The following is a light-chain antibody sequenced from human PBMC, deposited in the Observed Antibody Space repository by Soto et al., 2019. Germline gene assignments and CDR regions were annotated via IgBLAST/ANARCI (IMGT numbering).Light chain of an antibody. CDR3: AAWDDGLSALV. J-gene: IGLJ2*01. V-gene: IGLV1-44*01. CDR1: SSNIGSNT. Sequence: QSVLTQPPSASGTPGQSVIISCSGSSSNIGSNTVNWYQQLPGTAPKLLIFSNSQRPSAVADRFSGARSGTSASLPITGVQSEDEAHYYCAAWDDGLSALVFGGGTQVTVL. CDR2: SNS.